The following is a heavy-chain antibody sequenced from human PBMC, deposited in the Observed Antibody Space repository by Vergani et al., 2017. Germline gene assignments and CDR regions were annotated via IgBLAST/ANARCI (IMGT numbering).Heavy chain of an antibody. Sequence: QVQLHESGPGLVKPSQTLSLTCTVSGGSISSGGYYWSWIRQHPGKGLEWIGYIYYSGSTYYNPSLKSRVTISVDTSKNQFSLKLSSVTAADTAVYYCARGRDCSSTSCYRGSRFDPWGQGTLVTVSS. J-gene: IGHJ5*02. V-gene: IGHV4-31*03. CDR3: ARGRDCSSTSCYRGSRFDP. CDR1: GGSISSGGYY. D-gene: IGHD2-2*02. CDR2: IYYSGST.